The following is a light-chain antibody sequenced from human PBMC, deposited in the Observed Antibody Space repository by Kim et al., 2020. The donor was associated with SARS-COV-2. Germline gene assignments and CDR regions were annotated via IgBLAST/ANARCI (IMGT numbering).Light chain of an antibody. CDR2: GDN. J-gene: IGLJ1*01. V-gene: IGLV1-40*01. Sequence: RVTLSGTGSSSNIGAGYDVHWYQHLPRTAPKLLMYGDNNRPSGVPDRFSGSKSGTSASLAITGLQAEDEADYYCQSYDSSLSGYVFGTGTKVTVL. CDR3: QSYDSSLSGYV. CDR1: SSNIGAGYD.